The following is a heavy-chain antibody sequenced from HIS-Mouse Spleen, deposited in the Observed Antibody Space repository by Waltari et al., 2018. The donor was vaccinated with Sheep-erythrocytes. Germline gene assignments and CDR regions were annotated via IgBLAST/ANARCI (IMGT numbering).Heavy chain of an antibody. V-gene: IGHV4-31*03. D-gene: IGHD7-27*01. Sequence: QVQLQESGPGLVKPSQTLSLTCTVSGGSIRSGGYYWIWIRQHPGNGLEWIGYIYYSGSTYYNPSLKSRVTISVDTSKNQFSLKLSSVTAADTAVYYCARDRLGIFGYWGQGTLVTVSS. CDR3: ARDRLGIFGY. CDR1: GGSIRSGGYY. J-gene: IGHJ4*02. CDR2: IYYSGST.